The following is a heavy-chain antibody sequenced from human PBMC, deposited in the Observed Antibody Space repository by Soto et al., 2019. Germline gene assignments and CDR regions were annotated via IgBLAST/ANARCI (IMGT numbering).Heavy chain of an antibody. CDR3: ARDLGGWPDY. V-gene: IGHV1-3*01. CDR2: INAGNGNT. D-gene: IGHD2-15*01. J-gene: IGHJ4*02. CDR1: GYRFSGYY. Sequence: ASVKVSCKASGYRFSGYYLHWVRQAPGQRLEWMGWINAGNGNTKYSQKFQGRVTITRDTSASTAYMELSSLRSEDTAVYYCARDLGGWPDYWGQGTLVTVSS.